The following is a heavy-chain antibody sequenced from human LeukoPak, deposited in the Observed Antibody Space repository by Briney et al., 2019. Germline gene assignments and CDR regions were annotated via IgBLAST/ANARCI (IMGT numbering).Heavy chain of an antibody. Sequence: GGSLRLSCAASGFTFSSYSINWVRQAPGGGLEWVSSISSTSTYIYYVDSVKGRFSISRDNAKNSVYLQMNSLRAEDTAVYYCARDERAARPNLDYWGQGVLVTVSS. J-gene: IGHJ4*02. V-gene: IGHV3-21*01. D-gene: IGHD6-6*01. CDR2: ISSTSTYI. CDR1: GFTFSSYS. CDR3: ARDERAARPNLDY.